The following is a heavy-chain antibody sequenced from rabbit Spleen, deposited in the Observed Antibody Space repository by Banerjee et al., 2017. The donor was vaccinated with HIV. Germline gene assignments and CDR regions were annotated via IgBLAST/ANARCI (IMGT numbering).Heavy chain of an antibody. V-gene: IGHV1S40*01. CDR1: GVSFSSAYD. Sequence: QSLEESGGDLVKPGASLTLTCTAYGVSFSSAYDMCWVRQAPGKGLELIGCIDGSSRGFTYHASWAQGLFTISKTSSTTVTLQATSLTAADTAHYFCARDSSSSFSSYGMDLWGKGTLVTVS. CDR3: ARDSSSSFSSYGMDL. CDR2: IDGSSRGFT. D-gene: IGHD1-1*01. J-gene: IGHJ6*01.